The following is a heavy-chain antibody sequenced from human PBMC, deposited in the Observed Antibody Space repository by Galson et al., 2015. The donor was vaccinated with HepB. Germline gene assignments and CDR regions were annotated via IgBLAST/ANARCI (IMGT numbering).Heavy chain of an antibody. D-gene: IGHD2-15*01. J-gene: IGHJ3*02. CDR3: AREGGGGSADAFGI. Sequence: SLRLSCAASGFTFSSYGMHWVRQAPGKGLEWVTFISYDGSNNYYADSVRGRFTTSRDSSKNTLYLQMNSLRPEDTAVYYCAREGGGGSADAFGIWGQGTMVTVSS. CDR1: GFTFSSYG. CDR2: ISYDGSNN. V-gene: IGHV3-30*19.